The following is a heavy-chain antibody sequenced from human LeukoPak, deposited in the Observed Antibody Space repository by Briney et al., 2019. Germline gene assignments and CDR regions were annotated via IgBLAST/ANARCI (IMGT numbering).Heavy chain of an antibody. D-gene: IGHD2-2*01. J-gene: IGHJ4*02. Sequence: GGSLRLSCAASGFTFSSYAMNWARQAPGKALEWVSAISGSGASTYYADSVKGRFTISRDNSKNTLYLQMNSLRAEDTAIYYCAKAALRYQLLSSLDYWGQGTLVTVSS. CDR2: ISGSGAST. V-gene: IGHV3-23*01. CDR3: AKAALRYQLLSSLDY. CDR1: GFTFSSYA.